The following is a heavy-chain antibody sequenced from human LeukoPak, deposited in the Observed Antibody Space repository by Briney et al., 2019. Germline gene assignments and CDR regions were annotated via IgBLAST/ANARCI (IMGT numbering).Heavy chain of an antibody. V-gene: IGHV4-61*08. CDR2: IYYSGST. D-gene: IGHD5-12*01. J-gene: IGHJ6*02. CDR3: ARHGATTRHYYYYGMDV. Sequence: PSETLSLTCTVSGGSISSGGYYWSWIRQHPGKGLEWIGYIYYSGSTNYNPSLKSRVTISVDTSKNQFSLKLSSVTAADTAVYYCARHGATTRHYYYYGMDVWGQGTTVTVSS. CDR1: GGSISSGGYY.